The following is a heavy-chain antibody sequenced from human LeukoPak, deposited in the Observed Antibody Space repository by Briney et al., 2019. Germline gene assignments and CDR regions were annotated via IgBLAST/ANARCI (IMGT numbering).Heavy chain of an antibody. V-gene: IGHV1-69*05. CDR3: ARGDIVVVPAAITPENYYYYYMDV. J-gene: IGHJ6*03. Sequence: ASVKVSCKASGGTFSSYAISWVRQAPGQGLEWVGGIIPIFGTANYAQKFQGRVTITTDESTSTAYMELSSLRSEDTAVYYCARGDIVVVPAAITPENYYYYYMDVWGKGTTVTVSS. CDR2: IIPIFGTA. D-gene: IGHD2-2*02. CDR1: GGTFSSYA.